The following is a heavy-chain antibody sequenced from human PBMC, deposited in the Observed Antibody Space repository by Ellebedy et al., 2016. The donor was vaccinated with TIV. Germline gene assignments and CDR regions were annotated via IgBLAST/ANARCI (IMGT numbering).Heavy chain of an antibody. CDR1: GGSISSYY. J-gene: IGHJ5*02. V-gene: IGHV4-59*01. CDR3: ARAGVPAAAYNWFDP. Sequence: SETLSLTCTVSGGSISSYYWSWIRQPPGKGLEWIGYIYYSGSTNYNPSLKSRVTISVDTSKNQFSLKLSSVTAADTAVYYCARAGVPAAAYNWFDPWGQGTLVTVSS. CDR2: IYYSGST. D-gene: IGHD2-2*01.